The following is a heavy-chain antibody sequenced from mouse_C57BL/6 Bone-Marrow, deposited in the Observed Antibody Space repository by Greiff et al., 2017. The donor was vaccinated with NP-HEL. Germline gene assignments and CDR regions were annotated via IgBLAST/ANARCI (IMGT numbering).Heavy chain of an antibody. CDR3: ARGAY. CDR2: IYPGDGDT. J-gene: IGHJ3*01. CDR1: GYEFSNYW. Sequence: VQLQESGAEPVKPGASVKISCKASGYEFSNYWMNWVKQRPGKGLEWIGQIYPGDGDTNYNGKFKDKATLTADKSYSTASMQLSRLPSECSAVDFFARGAYRGQGTRTTVSA. V-gene: IGHV1-80*01.